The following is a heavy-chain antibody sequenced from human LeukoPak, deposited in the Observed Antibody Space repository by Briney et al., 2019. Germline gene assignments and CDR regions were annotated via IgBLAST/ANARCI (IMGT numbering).Heavy chain of an antibody. Sequence: ASVKVSCKASGYTFTSYGISWVRQAPGQGLEWMGWISAYNGNTNYAQKLQGRVTMTTDTSTSTAYMELRSLRSDDTAVYYCARHTEDTAMVIRFDPWGQGTLVTVSS. J-gene: IGHJ5*02. D-gene: IGHD5-18*01. CDR1: GYTFTSYG. CDR2: ISAYNGNT. CDR3: ARHTEDTAMVIRFDP. V-gene: IGHV1-18*01.